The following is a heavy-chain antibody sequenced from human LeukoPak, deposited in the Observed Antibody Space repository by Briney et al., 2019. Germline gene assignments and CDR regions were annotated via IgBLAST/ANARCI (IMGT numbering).Heavy chain of an antibody. CDR3: ARDLVCTNGVCPRRAIGYFDL. V-gene: IGHV3-53*01. J-gene: IGHJ2*01. CDR2: IYSGGST. CDR1: GFTVSSNY. D-gene: IGHD2-8*01. Sequence: GGSLRLSCAASGFTVSSNYMIWVRQAPGKGLEWVSVIYSGGSTYYADSVKGRFTISRDNSKNTLYLQMNSLRAEDTAVYYCARDLVCTNGVCPRRAIGYFDLWGRGTLVTVSS.